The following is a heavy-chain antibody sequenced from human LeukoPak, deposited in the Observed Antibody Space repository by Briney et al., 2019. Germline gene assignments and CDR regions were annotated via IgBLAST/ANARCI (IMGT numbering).Heavy chain of an antibody. J-gene: IGHJ4*02. CDR3: AKRGRAKVGADDY. CDR1: GVTFSSDG. CDR2: IRYDGSNT. V-gene: IGHV3-30*02. Sequence: GGALRLSCAAPGVTFSSDGMHWVRQGPRKGLGRVSFIRYDGSNTFYADSLQSRFTTSRDNSKNTLYLQMNSLRAEDTALYYCAKRGRAKVGADDYWGQGTLVTVSS. D-gene: IGHD1-26*01.